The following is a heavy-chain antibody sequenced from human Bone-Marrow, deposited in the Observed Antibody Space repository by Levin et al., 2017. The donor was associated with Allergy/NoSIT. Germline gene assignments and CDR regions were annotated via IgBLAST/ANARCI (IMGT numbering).Heavy chain of an antibody. CDR1: GFTFSNYD. Sequence: PTGGSLRLSCAASGFTFSNYDMHWVRQATGKGLEWVSAIGTLADTFYPGSAKGRFTIFRENAKNSLYRQLNSLRAEDTAVYYCARGSTTGWPQNWFDPWGQGTLVIVSS. V-gene: IGHV3-13*01. CDR2: IGTLADT. D-gene: IGHD1-1*01. CDR3: ARGSTTGWPQNWFDP. J-gene: IGHJ5*02.